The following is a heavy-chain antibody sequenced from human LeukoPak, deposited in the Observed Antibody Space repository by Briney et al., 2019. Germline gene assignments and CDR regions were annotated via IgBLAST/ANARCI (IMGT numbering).Heavy chain of an antibody. CDR1: GGSISSSSYY. J-gene: IGHJ6*03. CDR2: IYFVGSA. V-gene: IGHV4-61*05. D-gene: IGHD3-3*01. CDR3: ARTSASYYYYMDV. Sequence: SETLSLTCTVSGGSISSSSYYWGWIRQPPGKGLEWIGYIYFVGSANYNPSLKSRVTISLDKSRKQVSLNLNSVTAADTAVYYCARTSASYYYYMDVWGKGTAVTISS.